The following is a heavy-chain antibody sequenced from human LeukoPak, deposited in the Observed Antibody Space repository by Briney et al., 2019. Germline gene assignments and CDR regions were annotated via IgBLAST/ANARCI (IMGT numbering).Heavy chain of an antibody. CDR1: GYTFTSYG. Sequence: ASVKVSCKASGYTFTSYGISWGRQAPGQGLEWMGWINPNSGGTNYAQKFQGRVTMTRDTSISTAYMELSRLRSDDTAVYYCARGLEWLTRRHTWFDPWGQGTLVTVSS. V-gene: IGHV1-2*02. J-gene: IGHJ5*02. CDR2: INPNSGGT. CDR3: ARGLEWLTRRHTWFDP. D-gene: IGHD3-3*01.